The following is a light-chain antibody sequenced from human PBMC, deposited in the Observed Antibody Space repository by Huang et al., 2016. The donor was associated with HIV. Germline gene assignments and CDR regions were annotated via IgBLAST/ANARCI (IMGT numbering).Light chain of an antibody. CDR1: HDIGTS. CDR3: QQLHTYPIT. CDR2: GAS. V-gene: IGKV1-13*02. Sequence: QLTQSPPSLSASVGETIIISSRASHDIGTSLAWYQQKTGRAPKLLISGASTLQTGVPSLFSGDSAGTVFTLFITGLQPEDFATYYCQQLHTYPITFGQGTRLDIK. J-gene: IGKJ5*01.